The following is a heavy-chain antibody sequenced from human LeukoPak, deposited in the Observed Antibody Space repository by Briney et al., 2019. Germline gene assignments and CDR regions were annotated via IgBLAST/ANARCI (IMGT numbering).Heavy chain of an antibody. CDR1: GGSFSGYY. CDR3: ARGRGSGGSRVWFDP. D-gene: IGHD2-15*01. Sequence: SETLSLTCAVYGGSFSGYYWSWIRQPPGKGLEWNGEINHSGSTNYNPSLKSRVTISVDTSKNQFSLKLSSVTAADTAVYYCARGRGSGGSRVWFDPWGQGTLVTVSS. J-gene: IGHJ5*02. V-gene: IGHV4-34*01. CDR2: INHSGST.